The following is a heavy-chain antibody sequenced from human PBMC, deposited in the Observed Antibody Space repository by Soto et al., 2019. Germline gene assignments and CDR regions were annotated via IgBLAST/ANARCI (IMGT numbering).Heavy chain of an antibody. J-gene: IGHJ6*02. V-gene: IGHV1-69*12. Sequence: QVQLVQSGAEVKKPGSSVKVSCKASGGTFSSYAISWVRQAPGQGLEWMGGIIPIFGTANYAQKFQGRVTIPADESTRTAYMELSSLRSEDTAVYYCARHVPAVGYYYGMDVWGQGTTVTVSS. D-gene: IGHD2-2*01. CDR3: ARHVPAVGYYYGMDV. CDR1: GGTFSSYA. CDR2: IIPIFGTA.